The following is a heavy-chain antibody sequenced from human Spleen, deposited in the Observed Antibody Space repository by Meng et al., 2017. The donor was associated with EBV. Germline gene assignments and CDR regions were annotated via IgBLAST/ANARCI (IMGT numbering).Heavy chain of an antibody. V-gene: IGHV3-11*01. CDR1: GFSFSDYY. Sequence: QGRLMESWGGLVKPGGSLRLSCAASGFSFSDYYMSWVRQAPGKGLEWVSYIGDSGSHVYYADSVKGRFTISRDNAKNSVYLQMTSLRVEDTAVYHCARITTGYSSSWVGFWGQGTLVTVSS. CDR3: ARITTGYSSSWVGF. CDR2: IGDSGSHV. D-gene: IGHD6-13*01. J-gene: IGHJ4*02.